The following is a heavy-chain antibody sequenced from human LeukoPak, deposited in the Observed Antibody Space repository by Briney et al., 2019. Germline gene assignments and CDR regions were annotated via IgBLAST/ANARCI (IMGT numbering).Heavy chain of an antibody. V-gene: IGHV3-30*02. J-gene: IGHJ4*02. CDR2: IRSDGSTK. D-gene: IGHD1-26*01. Sequence: GGSLRLSCAASGFTFSTYGMHWVRQAPGKGLEWVAFIRSDGSTKYFADSVKGRFTISRDSSKNSLYPQMNSLRAEDTAVYYCAKDQLLGGSYTFDYWGQGTLVTVSS. CDR1: GFTFSTYG. CDR3: AKDQLLGGSYTFDY.